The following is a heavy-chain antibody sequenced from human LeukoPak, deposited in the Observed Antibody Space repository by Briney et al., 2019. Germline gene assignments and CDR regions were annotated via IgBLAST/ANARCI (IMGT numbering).Heavy chain of an antibody. Sequence: SQTLSLTCTVSGGSISSGSYYWSWIRQPAGKGLEWIGRIYTSGSTNYNPSLKSRVTISVDTSKNQFSLKLNSVTAADTAIYYCARGGGWSPYYFDYWGQGTLVTVSS. CDR2: IYTSGST. CDR1: GGSISSGSYY. CDR3: ARGGGWSPYYFDY. J-gene: IGHJ4*02. D-gene: IGHD6-19*01. V-gene: IGHV4-61*02.